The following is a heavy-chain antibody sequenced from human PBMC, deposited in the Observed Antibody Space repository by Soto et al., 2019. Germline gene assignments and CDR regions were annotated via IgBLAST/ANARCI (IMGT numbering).Heavy chain of an antibody. CDR1: GGTFSSYA. D-gene: IGHD3-22*01. J-gene: IGHJ4*02. CDR2: IIPIFGTA. CDR3: ARGPRIYYDSSGYYRPTYYFDY. V-gene: IGHV1-69*06. Sequence: QVQLVQSGAEVKKPGSSVKVSCKASGGTFSSYAISWVRQAPGQGLEWMGGIIPIFGTANYAQKFQGRVMITADKSTSTAYMELSSLRSEDTAVYYCARGPRIYYDSSGYYRPTYYFDYWGQGTLVTVSS.